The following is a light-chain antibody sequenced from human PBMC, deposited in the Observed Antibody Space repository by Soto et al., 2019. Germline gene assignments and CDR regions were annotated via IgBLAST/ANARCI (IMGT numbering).Light chain of an antibody. V-gene: IGKV3-11*01. CDR3: QQRTYCPPVAT. CDR2: DAA. J-gene: IGKJ5*01. Sequence: EIVLTQSPATLSLSPGQRATLSCRASQSVSTSLAWYQHKPGQAPRLLIYDAANRAPGIPARFSGSGSGTDFTLAISSLEPEDSALYYCQQRTYCPPVATFGQGTRLEIK. CDR1: QSVSTS.